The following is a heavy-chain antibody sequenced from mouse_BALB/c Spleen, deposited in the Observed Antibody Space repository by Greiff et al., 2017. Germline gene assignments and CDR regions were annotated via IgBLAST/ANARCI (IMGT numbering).Heavy chain of an antibody. CDR2: IYPGDGDT. D-gene: IGHD3-1*01. Sequence: VQLQQSGAELARPGASVKLSCKASGYTFTSYWMHWVKQRPGQGLEWIGAIYPGDGDTRYTQKFKGKATLTAAKSSSTAYMQLSSLASEDSAVYYCARRLGLRAMDYWGQGTSVTVSS. CDR3: ARRLGLRAMDY. J-gene: IGHJ4*01. V-gene: IGHV1-87*01. CDR1: GYTFTSYW.